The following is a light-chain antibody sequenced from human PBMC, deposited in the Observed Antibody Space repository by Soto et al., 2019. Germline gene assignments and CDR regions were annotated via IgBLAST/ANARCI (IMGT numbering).Light chain of an antibody. J-gene: IGLJ1*01. Sequence: LTQPASVAGSPGQSITIPCNGTSNDIGGYNFVSWFQQHPGKAPKLLICDVTRRPSGVSDRFSGSKSGNTASLTISGLQAEDEADYYCNSYSGGNTLYVFGSGNKVTVL. CDR3: NSYSGGNTLYV. V-gene: IGLV2-14*01. CDR2: DVT. CDR1: SNDIGGYNF.